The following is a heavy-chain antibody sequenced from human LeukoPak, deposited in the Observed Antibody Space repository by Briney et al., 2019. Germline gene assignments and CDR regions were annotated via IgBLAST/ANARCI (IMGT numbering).Heavy chain of an antibody. D-gene: IGHD3-9*01. CDR1: GFTFSSYA. CDR3: ARDRSLLRFFDWLCPDF. CDR2: ISYDGVNK. Sequence: PGRSLRLSCAASGFTFSSYAMHWVRQAPGKGLEWVAVISYDGVNKYYADSVKGRFTISRDNSKSTLYLQMNSLRGDDTTVYYCARDRSLLRFFDWLCPDFWGQGTLVTVSS. J-gene: IGHJ4*02. V-gene: IGHV3-30-3*01.